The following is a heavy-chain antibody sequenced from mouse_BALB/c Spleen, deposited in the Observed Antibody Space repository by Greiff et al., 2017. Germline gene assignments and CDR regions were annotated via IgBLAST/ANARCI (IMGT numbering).Heavy chain of an antibody. Sequence: QVQLQQSGPELVKPGASVKISCKASGYAFSSSWMNWVKQRPGQGLEWIGRIYPGDGDTNYNGKFKGKATLTADKSSSTAYMQLSSLTSVDSAVYFCARLITTFAYWGQGTLVTVSA. CDR1: GYAFSSSW. J-gene: IGHJ3*01. D-gene: IGHD2-4*01. CDR3: ARLITTFAY. CDR2: IYPGDGDT. V-gene: IGHV1-82*01.